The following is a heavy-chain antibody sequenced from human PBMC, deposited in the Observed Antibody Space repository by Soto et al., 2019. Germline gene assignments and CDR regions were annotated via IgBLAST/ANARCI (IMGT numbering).Heavy chain of an antibody. V-gene: IGHV3-33*01. CDR3: ARDGLHDYSKFDH. CDR2: IWYDGTNK. Sequence: QVQLVESGGGVVQPGRSLRLSCAASGFTFSSYAMHWVRQAPGKGLQWVAVIWYDGTNKHYADSAKGRFTISRDNSKNTLYLQMNSLGAEDTAMYYCARDGLHDYSKFDHWRQGTLVTVSS. D-gene: IGHD4-4*01. J-gene: IGHJ4*02. CDR1: GFTFSSYA.